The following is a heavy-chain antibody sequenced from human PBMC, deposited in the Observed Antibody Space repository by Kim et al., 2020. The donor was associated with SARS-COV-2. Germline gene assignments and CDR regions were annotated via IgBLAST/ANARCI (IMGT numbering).Heavy chain of an antibody. D-gene: IGHD3-10*01. CDR3: ARGGAMVRGVIILDY. J-gene: IGHJ4*02. CDR2: IYYSGST. V-gene: IGHV4-59*08. Sequence: SETLSLTCTVSGGSISSYYWSWIRQPPGKGLEWIGYIYYSGSTNYNPSLKSRVTISVDTSKNQFSLKLSSVTAADTAVYYCARGGAMVRGVIILDYWGQGTLVTVSS. CDR1: GGSISSYY.